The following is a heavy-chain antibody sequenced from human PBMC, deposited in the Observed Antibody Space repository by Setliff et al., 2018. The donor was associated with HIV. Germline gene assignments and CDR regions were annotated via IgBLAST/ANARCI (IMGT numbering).Heavy chain of an antibody. Sequence: SETLSLTCSVSGVSITTDGYFWSWIRHYPGKGLEWIGNIYSSGSTNYNPSLKSRITISVDTSNNQFSLRLSSVTAADTAVYYCARDKGYYYMDVWGKGITVTVSS. CDR2: IYSSGST. J-gene: IGHJ6*03. CDR1: GVSITTDGYF. V-gene: IGHV4-61*08. CDR3: ARDKGYYYMDV.